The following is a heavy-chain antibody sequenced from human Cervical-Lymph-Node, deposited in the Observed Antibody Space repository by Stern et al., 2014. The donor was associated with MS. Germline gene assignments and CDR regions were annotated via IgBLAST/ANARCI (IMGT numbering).Heavy chain of an antibody. D-gene: IGHD3-10*01. CDR1: GGV. Sequence: VQLVESGADVKKPGSAVRVSCKASGGVSWLRQAPGQGLEYMGGIIRPVGTAHYAQRFQGRLTITAATSRNTTYMELRSLRSDDTAVYYCARGTGDNWFDPWGQGTLVSVSS. J-gene: IGHJ5*02. V-gene: IGHV1-69*06. CDR3: ARGTGDNWFDP. CDR2: IIRPVGTA.